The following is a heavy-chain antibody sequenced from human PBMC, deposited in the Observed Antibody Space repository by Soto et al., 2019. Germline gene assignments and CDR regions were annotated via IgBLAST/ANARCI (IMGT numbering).Heavy chain of an antibody. Sequence: PGGSLRLSCSASGFTFSRYWMTWVRQAPGKGLEWVANIKQDGSEIYYVDSVRGRFTISRGNADNSLYLQPNSLRAEDTAVYYCARDPICSGGSCYDYWGQGTLVTVSS. CDR1: GFTFSRYW. J-gene: IGHJ4*02. V-gene: IGHV3-7*03. CDR3: ARDPICSGGSCYDY. D-gene: IGHD2-15*01. CDR2: IKQDGSEI.